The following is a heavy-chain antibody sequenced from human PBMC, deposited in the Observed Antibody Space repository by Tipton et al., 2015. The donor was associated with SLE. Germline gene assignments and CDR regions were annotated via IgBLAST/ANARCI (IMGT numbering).Heavy chain of an antibody. J-gene: IGHJ4*02. D-gene: IGHD1-1*01. CDR2: LSTSVNT. V-gene: IGHV4-4*09. CDR1: GASISSYY. Sequence: TLSLTCTVSGASISSYYWSWIRQPPGKGLEWIGYLSTSVNTNYNPSLKSRVTISVDTSKNQFSLKLSSVTAADTAVYYCARDRTGNSAMAYFDYWGQGALVAVSS. CDR3: ARDRTGNSAMAYFDY.